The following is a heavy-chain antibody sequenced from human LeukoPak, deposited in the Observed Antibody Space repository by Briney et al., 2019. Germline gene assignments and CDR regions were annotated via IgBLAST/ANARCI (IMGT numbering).Heavy chain of an antibody. D-gene: IGHD3-3*01. V-gene: IGHV3-33*01. Sequence: PGGSLRLSCVASGFAFSSYGMPWVRQAPGKGLGWVAVIWYDGSNKYYADSVKGRFTISRDNPKNTLYLQMNSLRAEDTAVYYCARDRQDLWSGYPKYYFDYWGQGTLVTVSS. CDR1: GFAFSSYG. CDR2: IWYDGSNK. J-gene: IGHJ4*02. CDR3: ARDRQDLWSGYPKYYFDY.